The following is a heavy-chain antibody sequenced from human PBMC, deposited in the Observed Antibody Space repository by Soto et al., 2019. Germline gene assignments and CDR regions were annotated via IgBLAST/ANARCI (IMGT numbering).Heavy chain of an antibody. D-gene: IGHD2-21*01. CDR3: ARERPRAYDY. CDR2: VTGSGTTT. J-gene: IGHJ4*02. V-gene: IGHV3-23*01. Sequence: GGSLRLSCAASGFTFGNFGLSWVRQAPGKGLEWVSTVTGSGTTTYYADSVKGRFTISRDNSKNTIYLQMSSLRAEDTAVYYCARERPRAYDYWGQGILVTVSS. CDR1: GFTFGNFG.